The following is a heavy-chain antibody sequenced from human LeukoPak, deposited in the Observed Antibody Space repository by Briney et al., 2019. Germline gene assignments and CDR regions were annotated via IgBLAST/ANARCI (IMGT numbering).Heavy chain of an antibody. Sequence: ASVKVSCKASGYTFTTYNINWVRQAPGQGLEWMGWISGYNGNTNYAQKFQGRVTMTRDTSTSTVYMELSSLRSGDMAVYYCARGPHHRVYDSSYYGLDYWGQGTLVTVSS. J-gene: IGHJ4*02. V-gene: IGHV1-18*03. CDR3: ARGPHHRVYDSSYYGLDY. D-gene: IGHD3-22*01. CDR1: GYTFTTYN. CDR2: ISGYNGNT.